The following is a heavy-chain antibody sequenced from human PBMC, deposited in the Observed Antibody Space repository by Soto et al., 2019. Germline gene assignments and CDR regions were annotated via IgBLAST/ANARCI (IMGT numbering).Heavy chain of an antibody. CDR1: GGSFSGYY. V-gene: IGHV4-34*01. Sequence: QVQLQQWGAGLLKPSETLSLTCAVYGGSFSGYYWTWIRQPPGTGLEWIGEINHSGSTNYNPSLKSRATISVYTSTSQFSLKLTSVSAAVTGVYSCWREKITARFHYWGAGTLVCVPS. CDR3: WREKITARFHY. J-gene: IGHJ4*01. CDR2: INHSGST. D-gene: IGHD3-10*01.